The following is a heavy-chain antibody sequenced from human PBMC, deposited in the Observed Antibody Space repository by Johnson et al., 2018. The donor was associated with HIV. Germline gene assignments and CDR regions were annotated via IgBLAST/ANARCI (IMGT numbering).Heavy chain of an antibody. V-gene: IGHV3-30-3*01. CDR2: ISYDGSNK. CDR3: AKDVEYCTGGVCPYDAFDI. D-gene: IGHD2-8*02. Sequence: QEQLVESGGGVVQPGRSLRLSCAASGFTFSSYAMHWVRQAPGKGLEWVAVISYDGSNKYYADSVKGRFTISRDNSKNTLYLQMNSLSAEDTAVYYCAKDVEYCTGGVCPYDAFDIWGQGTMFTVSS. J-gene: IGHJ3*02. CDR1: GFTFSSYA.